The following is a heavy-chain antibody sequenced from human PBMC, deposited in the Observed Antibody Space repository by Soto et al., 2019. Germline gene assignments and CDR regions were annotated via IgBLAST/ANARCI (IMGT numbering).Heavy chain of an antibody. Sequence: PGGSLRLSCAASGFTFSIYGMHWVRHAPGKGLEWVAVISYDGSNKYYADSVKGRFTTSRDNSKNTLYLQMNSLRAEDTAVYYCAKELDTKAYYYDSSGCFDYWGQGTLVPVSS. CDR3: AKELDTKAYYYDSSGCFDY. CDR1: GFTFSIYG. CDR2: ISYDGSNK. V-gene: IGHV3-30*18. D-gene: IGHD3-22*01. J-gene: IGHJ4*02.